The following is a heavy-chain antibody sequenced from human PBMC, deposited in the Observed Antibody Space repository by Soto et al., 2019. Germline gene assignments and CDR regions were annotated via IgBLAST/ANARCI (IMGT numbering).Heavy chain of an antibody. CDR3: ARSIVVGTALDY. Sequence: QVQLVQSGAEVKKPGASVKVSCKASGYTFTSYAMHWVRQAPGQRLEWMGWINAGNGNTKYSQKFQGRVTITRDTSASTAYMELNSLRSEDTAVYYCARSIVVGTALDYWGQGTLVTVSS. D-gene: IGHD2-21*02. CDR1: GYTFTSYA. J-gene: IGHJ4*02. CDR2: INAGNGNT. V-gene: IGHV1-3*01.